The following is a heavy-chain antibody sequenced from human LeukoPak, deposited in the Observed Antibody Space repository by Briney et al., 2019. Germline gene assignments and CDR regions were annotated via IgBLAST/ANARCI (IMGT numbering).Heavy chain of an antibody. V-gene: IGHV4-34*01. CDR1: GDPINSGGYY. CDR2: INHSGST. CDR3: ARGHSRPDRFYYYYGMDV. J-gene: IGHJ6*02. Sequence: PSQTLSLTCTVSGDPINSGGYYWSWIRQPPGKGLEWIGEINHSGSTNYNPSLKSRVTISVDTSKNQFSLKLSSVTAADTAVYYCARGHSRPDRFYYYYGMDVWGQGTTVTVSS.